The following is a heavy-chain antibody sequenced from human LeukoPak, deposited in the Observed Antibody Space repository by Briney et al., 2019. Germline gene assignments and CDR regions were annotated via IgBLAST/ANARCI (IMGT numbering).Heavy chain of an antibody. CDR3: VSACSGGSCYLDY. CDR1: GFTFSSYG. Sequence: GGSLRLSCAASGFTFSSYGMHWVRQAPGKGLEGVAVIWYDGGNKYYADSVKGRFTISRDNSKNTLYLQMNSLRAEDTAVYYCVSACSGGSCYLDYWGQGTLVTVSS. V-gene: IGHV3-33*01. J-gene: IGHJ4*02. D-gene: IGHD2-15*01. CDR2: IWYDGGNK.